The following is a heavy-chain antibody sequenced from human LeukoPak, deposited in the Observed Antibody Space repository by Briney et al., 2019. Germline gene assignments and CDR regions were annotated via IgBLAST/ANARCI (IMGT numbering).Heavy chain of an antibody. CDR1: GFTFGGYG. Sequence: GGSLRLSCAASGFTFGGYGMSWVRQAPGKGLEWVSTISSSAGSTNHADSVKGRFSISRDNAKNTLYLQMNSLRVDDTAVYYCAKDINPWLLTGEFDSWGQGSLVTVSS. CDR2: ISSSAGST. J-gene: IGHJ4*02. V-gene: IGHV3-23*01. D-gene: IGHD2-15*01. CDR3: AKDINPWLLTGEFDS.